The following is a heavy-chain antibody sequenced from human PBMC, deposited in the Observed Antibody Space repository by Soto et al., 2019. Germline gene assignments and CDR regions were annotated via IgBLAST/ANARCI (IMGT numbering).Heavy chain of an antibody. CDR1: GDSISRRSYY. CDR3: GRGRELGSPFDY. V-gene: IGHV4-39*07. CDR2: IYYSGSS. Sequence: SETRSRTCTVTGDSISRRSYYWVWIRQPPGKVLEWIGSIYYSGSSYNNPSLRSRVSMSIDPSKDQFSLKLSSVTAADTAVYYCGRGRELGSPFDYWGQGTLVTVSS. D-gene: IGHD7-27*01. J-gene: IGHJ4*02.